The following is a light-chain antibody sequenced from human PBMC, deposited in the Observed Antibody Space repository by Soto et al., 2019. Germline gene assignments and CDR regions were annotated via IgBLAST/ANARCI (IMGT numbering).Light chain of an antibody. CDR1: SSDVGGSNY. Sequence: QSALTQPASVSGSPGQSITISCSGTSSDVGGSNYVSWYQQHPGEAPKLMIYDVSYRPSGVSNRFSGSKSANTASLTISGLQAEDEADYFCSSYTSSAPGVLFGGGTKLTVL. J-gene: IGLJ2*01. CDR3: SSYTSSAPGVL. CDR2: DVS. V-gene: IGLV2-14*03.